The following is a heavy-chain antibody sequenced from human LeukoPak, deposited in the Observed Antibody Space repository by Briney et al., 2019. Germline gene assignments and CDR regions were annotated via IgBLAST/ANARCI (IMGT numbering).Heavy chain of an antibody. V-gene: IGHV1-46*01. CDR3: ARGGLVYGSGYYFDY. J-gene: IGHJ4*02. CDR1: GYTFTKNY. D-gene: IGHD3-10*01. Sequence: GASVKVSCKASGYTFTKNYIHWVRQAPGQGLEWMGIINPSGGTTRYAQKFQGRVNLTRDTSTSTVYMELSSLRSADTAIYYCARGGLVYGSGYYFDYWGQGTLVTVSS. CDR2: INPSGGTT.